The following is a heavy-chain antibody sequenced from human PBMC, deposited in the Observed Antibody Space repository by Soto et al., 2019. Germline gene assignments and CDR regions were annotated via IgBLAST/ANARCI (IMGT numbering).Heavy chain of an antibody. Sequence: QVQLVQSGAEVKKPGSSVKVSCKASGGTFSSYAISWVRQAPGQGLEWMGGIIPIFGTANYAQKFQGRVTITADESTSTAYMELSSRRSEDTAVYYCARGGPRQYSSSSSFDYWGQGTLVTVSS. CDR1: GGTFSSYA. CDR3: ARGGPRQYSSSSSFDY. J-gene: IGHJ4*02. CDR2: IIPIFGTA. D-gene: IGHD6-6*01. V-gene: IGHV1-69*01.